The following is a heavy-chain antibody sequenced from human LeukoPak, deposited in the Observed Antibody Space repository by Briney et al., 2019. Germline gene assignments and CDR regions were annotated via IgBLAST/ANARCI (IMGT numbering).Heavy chain of an antibody. V-gene: IGHV3-33*01. CDR2: IWYDGSNK. J-gene: IGHJ6*02. D-gene: IGHD2-15*01. CDR1: GFTFSSYG. CDR3: ARVDSYCSGEGCYYYYGMDV. Sequence: GRSLRLSCAASGFTFSSYGMHWVRQAPGKGLEWVAVIWYDGSNKYYADSVKGRFTISRDNSKNTLYLQMNSLRAEDTAVYYCARVDSYCSGEGCYYYYGMDVWGQGTTVTVSS.